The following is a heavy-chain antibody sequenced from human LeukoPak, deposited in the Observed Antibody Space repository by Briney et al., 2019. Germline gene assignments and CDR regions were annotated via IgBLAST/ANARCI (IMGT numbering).Heavy chain of an antibody. CDR2: INPNSDDT. D-gene: IGHD1-7*01. Sequence: ASVKVSCKASGYTFTAYYIHWVRQAPGQGLEWMGWINPNSDDTRYAQKFQGRVTMTRDTSISTAYMDLSRLRSDDTAVYYCARGRITATLHFDYWGQGTLVTVSS. V-gene: IGHV1-2*02. J-gene: IGHJ4*02. CDR1: GYTFTAYY. CDR3: ARGRITATLHFDY.